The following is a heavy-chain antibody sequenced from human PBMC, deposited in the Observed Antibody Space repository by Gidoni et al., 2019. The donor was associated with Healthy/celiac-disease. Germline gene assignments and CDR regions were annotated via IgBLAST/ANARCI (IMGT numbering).Heavy chain of an antibody. CDR1: GFTFSHAW. CDR2: IKSKTDGGTT. D-gene: IGHD2-21*02. Sequence: EVQLVESGGGLVKPGGSLRLSCAASGFTFSHAWMSWVRQAPGKGLEWVGRIKSKTDGGTTDYAAPVKGRFTISRDDSKNTLYLQMNSLKTEDTAVYYCTTVEHIVVVTAIPVYYFDYWGQGTLVTVSS. J-gene: IGHJ4*02. V-gene: IGHV3-15*01. CDR3: TTVEHIVVVTAIPVYYFDY.